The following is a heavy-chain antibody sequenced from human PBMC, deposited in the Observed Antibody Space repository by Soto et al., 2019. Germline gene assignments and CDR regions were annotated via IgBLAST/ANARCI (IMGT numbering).Heavy chain of an antibody. J-gene: IGHJ4*02. Sequence: WTWIRQPPGKGLEWIGEINHGGITKYNPSLKSRVTISVHTSRKQLSLTLTSVTAADTAVYHCARGGKDSGYFFDYWVRGALVTVSS. V-gene: IGHV4-34*01. D-gene: IGHD5-12*01. CDR3: ARGGKDSGYFFDY. CDR2: INHGGIT.